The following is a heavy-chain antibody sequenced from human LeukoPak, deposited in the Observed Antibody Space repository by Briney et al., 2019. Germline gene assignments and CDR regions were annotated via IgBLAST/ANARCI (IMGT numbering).Heavy chain of an antibody. CDR3: ARGGGWYFVDY. D-gene: IGHD6-19*01. CDR2: ISYDGSNK. J-gene: IGHJ4*02. V-gene: IGHV3-30-3*01. Sequence: PGGSLRLSCAASGFTFSSYAMHWVRQAPGKGLEWVAVISYDGSNKYYADSVKGRFTISRDNSKNMLYLQMNSLRAEDTAVYYCARGGGWYFVDYWGQGTLVTVSS. CDR1: GFTFSSYA.